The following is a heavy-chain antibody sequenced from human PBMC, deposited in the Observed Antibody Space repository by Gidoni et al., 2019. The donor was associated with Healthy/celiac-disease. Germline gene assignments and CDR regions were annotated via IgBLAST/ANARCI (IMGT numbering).Heavy chain of an antibody. CDR1: GGSISSSSYY. CDR2: IYYSGST. D-gene: IGHD6-19*01. CDR3: ARRAVAGDLGLDY. V-gene: IGHV4-39*01. Sequence: QLQLQESGPGLVKPSETLSLTCTVSGGSISSSSYYWGWIRQPPGKGLEWIGSIYYSGSTYYNPSLKSRVTISVDTSKNQFSLKLSSVTAADTAVYYCARRAVAGDLGLDYWGQGTLVTVSS. J-gene: IGHJ4*02.